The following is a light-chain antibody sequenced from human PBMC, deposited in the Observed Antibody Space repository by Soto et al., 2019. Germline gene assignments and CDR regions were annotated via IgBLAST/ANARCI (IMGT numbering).Light chain of an antibody. V-gene: IGLV2-14*01. CDR1: SSAIGGYNY. J-gene: IGLJ3*02. Sequence: SALTQPASVSGSPGQSITISCTGTSSAIGGYNYVSWYQNHPGKAPKLIIYEVSNRPSGVSNRFSGSKSGNTASLTVSGLQAEDEADYFCTSYTVTSTLAFGGGTKLTVL. CDR3: TSYTVTSTLA. CDR2: EVS.